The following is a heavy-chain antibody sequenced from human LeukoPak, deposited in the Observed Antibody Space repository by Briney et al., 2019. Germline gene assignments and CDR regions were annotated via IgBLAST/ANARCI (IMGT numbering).Heavy chain of an antibody. V-gene: IGHV3-30*01. CDR2: ISYDGSNK. CDR3: ARAAVVVPAARGALYIWFDP. CDR1: GFTFSSYA. Sequence: GGSLRLSCAASGFTFSSYAMHWVRQAPGKGLEWVAVISYDGSNKYYADSVKGRFTISRDNSKNTLYLQMNSLRAEDTAVYYCARAAVVVPAARGALYIWFDPWGQGTLVTVSS. J-gene: IGHJ5*02. D-gene: IGHD2-2*01.